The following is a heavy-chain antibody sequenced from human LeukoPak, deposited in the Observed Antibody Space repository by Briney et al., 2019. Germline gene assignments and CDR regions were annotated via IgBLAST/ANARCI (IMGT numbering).Heavy chain of an antibody. V-gene: IGHV4-59*01. CDR3: ALFYYDSSGYPRADV. CDR1: GGSISSYY. CDR2: IYYSGST. Sequence: SETLSLTCTVSGGSISSYYWSWIRQPPGKGLEWIGYIYYSGSTNYNPSLTSRVTISVDTSKNQFSLKLSSVTAADTAVYYCALFYYDSSGYPRADVWGKGTTVTISS. J-gene: IGHJ6*04. D-gene: IGHD3-22*01.